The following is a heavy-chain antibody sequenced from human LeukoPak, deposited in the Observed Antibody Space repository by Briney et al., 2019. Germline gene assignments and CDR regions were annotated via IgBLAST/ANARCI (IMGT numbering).Heavy chain of an antibody. CDR1: GGSISSGSYY. CDR2: IYTSGST. Sequence: SQTLSLTCTVSGGSISSGSYYWSWIRQPAGKGLEWIGRIYTSGSTNYNPSLKSRVTISVDTSKNQFSLKLSSVTAANTAVYYCARGFGGDHAFDIWGQGTMVTVSS. CDR3: ARGFGGDHAFDI. D-gene: IGHD3-16*01. J-gene: IGHJ3*02. V-gene: IGHV4-61*02.